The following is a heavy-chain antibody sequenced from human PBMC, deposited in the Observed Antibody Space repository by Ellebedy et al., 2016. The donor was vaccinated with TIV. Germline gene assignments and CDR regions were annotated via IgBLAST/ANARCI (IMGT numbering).Heavy chain of an antibody. CDR3: ARVHNNGDLPYY. V-gene: IGHV3-30*03. CDR1: GFTFSSYG. D-gene: IGHD4-17*01. CDR2: VSYDGSSN. J-gene: IGHJ4*02. Sequence: GGSLRLSCAASGFTFSSYGMHWVRQAPGKGLEWVALVSYDGSSNYYADSVKGRFTISRDNSKNTLSLQMNSLRGEDSAVYYCARVHNNGDLPYYWGQGTLVTVSS.